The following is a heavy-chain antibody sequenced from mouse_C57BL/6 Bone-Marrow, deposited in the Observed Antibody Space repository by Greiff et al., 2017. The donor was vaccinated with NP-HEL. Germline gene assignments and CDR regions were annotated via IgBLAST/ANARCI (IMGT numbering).Heavy chain of an antibody. CDR2: IFIGNGYT. CDR1: GYTFTSYG. V-gene: IGHV1-58*01. CDR3: ARKGAWERYFDV. J-gene: IGHJ1*03. D-gene: IGHD4-1*01. Sequence: VQLQQSGAELVRPGSSVKLSCKTSGYTFTSYGINWVKQRPGQGLEWIGYIFIGNGYTEYNEKFKGKATLTSDTSSSTAYMQLSMLTSEYSAIDFCARKGAWERYFDVWGTGTTVTVSS.